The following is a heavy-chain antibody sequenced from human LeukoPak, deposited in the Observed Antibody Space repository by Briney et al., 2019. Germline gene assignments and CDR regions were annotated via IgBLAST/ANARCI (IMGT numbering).Heavy chain of an antibody. CDR2: IYHSGST. V-gene: IGHV4-30-2*01. CDR1: GGSISSGGYS. Sequence: SQTLSLTCAVSGGSISSGGYSWSWIRQPPGKGLEWIGYIYHSGSTYYNPSLKSRVTISVDTSKNQFSLKLSSVTAADTAVYYCARTEIRAYYDFWSGYSKAYNWFDPWGQGTLVTVSS. CDR3: ARTEIRAYYDFWSGYSKAYNWFDP. J-gene: IGHJ5*02. D-gene: IGHD3-3*01.